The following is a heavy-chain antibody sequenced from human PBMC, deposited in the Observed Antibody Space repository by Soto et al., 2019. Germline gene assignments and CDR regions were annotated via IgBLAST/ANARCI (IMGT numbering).Heavy chain of an antibody. CDR1: GGTFSTYA. Sequence: QVQLVQSGAEVKKPGSSVKVSCKASGGTFSTYAITWVRQAPGQGLEWLGGIIPIFGTTDYARKFQGRVTITAAESTSTVFIELSSLTSEDTAVYYCARGVGAYYFDYLGQGTLVTVSS. CDR2: IIPIFGTT. D-gene: IGHD1-26*01. CDR3: ARGVGAYYFDY. V-gene: IGHV1-69*01. J-gene: IGHJ4*02.